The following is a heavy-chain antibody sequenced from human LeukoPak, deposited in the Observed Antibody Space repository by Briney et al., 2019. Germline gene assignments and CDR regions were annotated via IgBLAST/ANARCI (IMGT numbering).Heavy chain of an antibody. CDR2: IRYDGSNK. CDR1: GFTFSSYG. V-gene: IGHV3-30*02. J-gene: IGHJ4*02. CDR3: AREYVGARDYFDY. D-gene: IGHD1-26*01. Sequence: GGSLRLSCAASGFTFSSYGMHWVRRAPGKGLEWVAFIRYDGSNKYYADSVKGRFTSSRDNSKNTLYLQMNSLRAEDTAVYYCAREYVGARDYFDYWGQGALVTVSS.